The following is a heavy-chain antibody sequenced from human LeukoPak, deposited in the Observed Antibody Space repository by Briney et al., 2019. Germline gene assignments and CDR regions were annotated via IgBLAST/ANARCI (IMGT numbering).Heavy chain of an antibody. V-gene: IGHV1-2*02. J-gene: IGHJ4*02. D-gene: IGHD1-1*01. Sequence: ASVKVSCKASGYTFTDYYIHWVRQAPGQGLEWMGWINPNSGGSNNAQKFQGRVTMTRDTSISTAYMELSSLRSGDTAVFYCARGGDNEGYDYWGQGTLVTVSS. CDR3: ARGGDNEGYDY. CDR2: INPNSGGS. CDR1: GYTFTDYY.